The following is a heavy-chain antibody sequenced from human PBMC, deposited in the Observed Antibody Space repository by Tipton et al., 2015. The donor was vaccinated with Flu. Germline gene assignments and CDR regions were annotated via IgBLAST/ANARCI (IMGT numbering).Heavy chain of an antibody. D-gene: IGHD5-18*01. Sequence: GLVKPSETLSLTCAVYGGSFSGYYWSWIRQPPGKGLEWIGEINHSGSTNYNPSLKSRVTISVDTSKNQFSLKLSSVTAADTAVYYCARGGRGYSSNWGQGTLVPVSS. V-gene: IGHV4-34*01. J-gene: IGHJ4*02. CDR2: INHSGST. CDR3: ARGGRGYSSN. CDR1: GGSFSGYY.